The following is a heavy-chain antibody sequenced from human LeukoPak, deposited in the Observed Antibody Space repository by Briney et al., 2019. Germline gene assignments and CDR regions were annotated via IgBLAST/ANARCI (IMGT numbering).Heavy chain of an antibody. D-gene: IGHD4-17*01. V-gene: IGHV4-39*01. Sequence: SETLSLTCTVSGGSISSSSYYWGWIRQPPGKGLEWIGEINHSGSTNYNPSLKSRVTISVDTSKNQFSLKLSSVTAADTAVYYCARHCRDDYGDYRWFDPWGQGTLVTVSS. CDR3: ARHCRDDYGDYRWFDP. CDR2: INHSGST. J-gene: IGHJ5*02. CDR1: GGSISSSSYY.